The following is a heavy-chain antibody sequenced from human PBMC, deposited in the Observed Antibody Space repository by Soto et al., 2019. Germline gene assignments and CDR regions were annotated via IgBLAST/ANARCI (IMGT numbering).Heavy chain of an antibody. V-gene: IGHV4-30-4*01. CDR3: ARAAPEGSGRYYRLFAY. CDR1: GGSISRGEYY. CDR2: IYYSGST. Sequence: PSETLSLTCTVSGGSISRGEYYWSWIRQPPGKGLEWIGYIYYSGSTYYNPSLKSRVTISVDTSKNQFSLKLSSVTAADTAVYYCARAAPEGSGRYYRLFAYSGPGTLVTVSS. D-gene: IGHD3-10*01. J-gene: IGHJ4*02.